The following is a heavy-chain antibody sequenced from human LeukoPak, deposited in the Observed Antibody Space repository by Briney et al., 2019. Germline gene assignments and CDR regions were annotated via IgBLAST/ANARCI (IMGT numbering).Heavy chain of an antibody. J-gene: IGHJ6*02. CDR2: IYPGDSDT. D-gene: IGHD3-3*01. CDR1: GYSFTSYW. CDR3: AGTGSYDFWSGYYTGLNYYYYGMDV. Sequence: GESLKISCKGSGYSFTSYWIGWVRQMPGKGLEWMGIIYPGDSDTRYSPSFQGQVTISADKSISTAYLQWSSLKASDTAMYYCAGTGSYDFWSGYYTGLNYYYYGMDVWGQGTTVTVSS. V-gene: IGHV5-51*01.